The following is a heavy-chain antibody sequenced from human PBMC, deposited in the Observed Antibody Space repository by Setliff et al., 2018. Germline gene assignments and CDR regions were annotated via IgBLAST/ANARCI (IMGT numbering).Heavy chain of an antibody. J-gene: IGHJ4*02. Sequence: GASVKVSCKASGYTFTSYGISWVRQAPGQGLEWMGWISAYNGNTNYAQKLQGRVTMTTDTSTNTAYMELRSLRSDDTAVYYCARDVITFGGVIVYFDYWGQGTLVTVSS. CDR3: ARDVITFGGVIVYFDY. CDR2: ISAYNGNT. CDR1: GYTFTSYG. V-gene: IGHV1-18*01. D-gene: IGHD3-16*02.